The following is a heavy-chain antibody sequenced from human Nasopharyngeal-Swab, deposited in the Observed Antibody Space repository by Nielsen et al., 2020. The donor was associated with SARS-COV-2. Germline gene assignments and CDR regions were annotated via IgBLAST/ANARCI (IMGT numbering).Heavy chain of an antibody. CDR2: ISYDGSNK. D-gene: IGHD1-26*01. CDR1: GFTFNSYG. CDR3: AKEGEWELLKNAFDI. V-gene: IGHV3-30*18. J-gene: IGHJ3*02. Sequence: GESLKISCAASGFTFNSYGMHWVRQAPGKGLEWVAVISYDGSNKYYADSVKGRFTISRDNSKNTLYLQMNSLRAEDTAVYYCAKEGEWELLKNAFDIWGQGTMVTVSS.